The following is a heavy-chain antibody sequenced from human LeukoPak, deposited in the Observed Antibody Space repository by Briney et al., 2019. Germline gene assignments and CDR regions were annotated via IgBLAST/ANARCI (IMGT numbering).Heavy chain of an antibody. J-gene: IGHJ5*02. CDR2: ISSTNGHT. V-gene: IGHV3-21*03. Sequence: GGSLRLSCAASGFSFSFSNMNWVRQAPGKGLEWVSYISSTNGHTYYADSVNGRFTISRDTAKNSLYLQMNSLRVEDTAIYFCARDRDSSGLYGGADLWGQGTLVTVSS. CDR3: ARDRDSSGLYGGADL. CDR1: GFSFSFSN. D-gene: IGHD6-19*01.